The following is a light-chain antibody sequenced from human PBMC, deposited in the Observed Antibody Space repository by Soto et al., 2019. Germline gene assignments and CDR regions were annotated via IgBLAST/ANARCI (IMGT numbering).Light chain of an antibody. V-gene: IGLV1-44*01. CDR2: NSY. J-gene: IGLJ3*02. Sequence: QSVLTQPPSASGTPEERVTISCSGGSSNIGINSVTWYQHLPGTAPKLLIYNSYQRPSGVPDRFSGSKSGTSASLAISGLQSEDEADYYCAAWDDSLNGGVFGGGTKLTVL. CDR3: AAWDDSLNGGV. CDR1: SSNIGINS.